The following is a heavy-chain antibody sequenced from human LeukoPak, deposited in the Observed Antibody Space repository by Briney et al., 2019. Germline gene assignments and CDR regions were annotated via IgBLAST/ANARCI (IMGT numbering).Heavy chain of an antibody. CDR3: ARDGSTRATPLAFDI. V-gene: IGHV1-18*01. J-gene: IGHJ3*02. Sequence: GASVRVSCKASGYTFTGSGISWVRQAPGQGLEWMGWIRPNSGNTNYTQKFKGRVSMTTDSFTSTAYMDLRSLRAGDTAVYYCARDGSTRATPLAFDIWGQGTLVTVSS. CDR1: GYTFTGSG. D-gene: IGHD1-26*01. CDR2: IRPNSGNT.